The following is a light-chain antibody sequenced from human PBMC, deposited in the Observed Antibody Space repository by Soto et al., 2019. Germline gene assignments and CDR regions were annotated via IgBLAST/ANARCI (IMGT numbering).Light chain of an antibody. V-gene: IGKV3-11*01. CDR3: QQSSNWPLT. Sequence: EIVLTQSPATLSLSPGERATLSCRASQSVSRYLAWYQQKPGQAPRLLIYDASNRATGIPARFSGSGSGTXXXXXXXSLEPEDFAVYYCQQSSNWPLTFGGGTKVEIK. J-gene: IGKJ4*01. CDR2: DAS. CDR1: QSVSRY.